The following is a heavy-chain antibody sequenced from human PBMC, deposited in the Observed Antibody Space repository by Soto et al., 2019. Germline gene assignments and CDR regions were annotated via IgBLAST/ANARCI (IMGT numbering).Heavy chain of an antibody. Sequence: SETLSLTCTVSGGSISSYYWSWIRQPPGKGPEWIGYIYYTGTTTYNPSIKSRVTISVDSSKNQFSLNLTSVSAADTAVYYCARLGGFYQSLDSWGQGTLVTVSS. D-gene: IGHD3-22*01. CDR1: GGSISSYY. J-gene: IGHJ5*01. CDR3: ARLGGFYQSLDS. V-gene: IGHV4-59*08. CDR2: IYYTGTT.